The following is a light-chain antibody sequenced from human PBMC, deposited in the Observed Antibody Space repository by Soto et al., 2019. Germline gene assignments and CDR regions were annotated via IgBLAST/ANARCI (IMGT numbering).Light chain of an antibody. V-gene: IGKV3-15*01. CDR3: QQYNGWPIT. Sequence: EIVLTQSPATLSLSPGERATLSCRASQSISSNLAWYQQKPGQAPRLLMFRTSSRATGFPARFSGSGSGTEFTLTISSLQSEDFAVYYCQQYNGWPITFGQVTRLEIK. CDR2: RTS. J-gene: IGKJ5*01. CDR1: QSISSN.